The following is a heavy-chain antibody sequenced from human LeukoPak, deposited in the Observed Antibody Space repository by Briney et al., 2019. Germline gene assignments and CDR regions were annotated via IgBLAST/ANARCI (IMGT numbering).Heavy chain of an antibody. CDR2: INHSGST. V-gene: IGHV4-34*01. D-gene: IGHD5-24*01. Sequence: SETLSLTCAVYGGSFSGYYWSWIRQPPGKGLEWIGEINHSGSTNYNPSLKSRVTISVDTSKNQFSLKLSSVTAADTAVYYCARGVGGYNYYFDYWGQGTLVTVSS. J-gene: IGHJ4*02. CDR3: ARGVGGYNYYFDY. CDR1: GGSFSGYY.